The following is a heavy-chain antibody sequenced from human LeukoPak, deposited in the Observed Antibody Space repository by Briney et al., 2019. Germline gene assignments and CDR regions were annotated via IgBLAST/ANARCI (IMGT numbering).Heavy chain of an antibody. Sequence: PSEPLTLTCTLSGDSLSSYYGSWIRQPPGKGLEWIGYIYYSGSTNYNPSLKSRVTISVDTSKNQFSLKLSSVTAADTAVYYCAREEGPGYSSGWYYFDYWGQGTLVTVSS. J-gene: IGHJ4*02. V-gene: IGHV4-59*01. CDR1: GDSLSSYY. D-gene: IGHD6-19*01. CDR2: IYYSGST. CDR3: AREEGPGYSSGWYYFDY.